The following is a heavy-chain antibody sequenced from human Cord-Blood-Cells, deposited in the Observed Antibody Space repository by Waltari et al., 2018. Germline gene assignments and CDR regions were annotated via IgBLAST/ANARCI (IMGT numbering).Heavy chain of an antibody. Sequence: QLQLQESGPGMVKPSETLSLTCTVTGGSTSSYSWSWIRPPAVKGLEWIGRNYTSGSTNYNPSLKRRVTMSVDPSKNQFSLKLSSVTAADTAVYYCARGERWELDYWGQGTLVTVSS. CDR3: ARGERWELDY. CDR2: NYTSGST. J-gene: IGHJ4*02. D-gene: IGHD1-26*01. CDR1: GGSTSSYS. V-gene: IGHV4-4*07.